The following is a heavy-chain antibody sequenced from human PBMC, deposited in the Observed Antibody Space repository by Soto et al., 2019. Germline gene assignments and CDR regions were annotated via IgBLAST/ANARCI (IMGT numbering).Heavy chain of an antibody. V-gene: IGHV4-34*01. CDR2: INHSGST. D-gene: IGHD3-22*01. Sequence: PSETLSLTCAVYGGSFSGYYWSWIRQPPGKGLEWIGEINHSGSTNYNPSLKSRVTISVDTSKNQLSLKLSSVTAADTAVYYCARRRAYYDSSGFDYWGQGTLVTVSS. CDR1: GGSFSGYY. CDR3: ARRRAYYDSSGFDY. J-gene: IGHJ4*02.